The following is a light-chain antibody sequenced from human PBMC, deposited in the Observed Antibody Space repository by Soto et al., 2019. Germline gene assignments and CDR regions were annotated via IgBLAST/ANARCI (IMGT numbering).Light chain of an antibody. CDR1: SSDVGGYNY. CDR3: SSYTSSSHYV. V-gene: IGLV2-14*01. J-gene: IGLJ1*01. CDR2: EVS. Sequence: QSALTQPASVSGSPGQSITISCTGTSSDVGGYNYVSWYQQHPGKAPKLMIYEVSNRPSGVSNRFSGSKSGNTASLTISGVQAEDEADYYCSSYTSSSHYVVGTGTKLTVL.